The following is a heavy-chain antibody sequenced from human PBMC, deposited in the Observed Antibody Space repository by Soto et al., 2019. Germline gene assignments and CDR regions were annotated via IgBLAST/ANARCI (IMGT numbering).Heavy chain of an antibody. CDR1: GDSISSSDYY. Sequence: SETLSLTCTVSGDSISSSDYYWGCIRQPPGKGLEWIGSIYYTGTTYYNPSLKSRVSISVDTSKNQFSLKLSSVTAADTAVYYCARDKITGLFDYWGQGTLVTVSS. J-gene: IGHJ4*02. CDR2: IYYTGTT. D-gene: IGHD2-8*02. CDR3: ARDKITGLFDY. V-gene: IGHV4-39*02.